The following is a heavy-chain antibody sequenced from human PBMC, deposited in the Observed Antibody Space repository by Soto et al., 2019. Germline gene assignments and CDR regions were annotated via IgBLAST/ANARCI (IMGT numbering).Heavy chain of an antibody. CDR1: GGSISSYY. J-gene: IGHJ6*02. Sequence: PSETLSLTCTVSGGSISSYYWSWIRQSPEKGLEYIGYISYSESINYNPSLKSRATMSVDTTKNQFSLKLSSVTAADTAMYYCTCMFSRGYGYDFYYCGMDVWGQGTTVTVSS. D-gene: IGHD5-18*01. CDR2: ISYSESI. CDR3: TCMFSRGYGYDFYYCGMDV. V-gene: IGHV4-59*08.